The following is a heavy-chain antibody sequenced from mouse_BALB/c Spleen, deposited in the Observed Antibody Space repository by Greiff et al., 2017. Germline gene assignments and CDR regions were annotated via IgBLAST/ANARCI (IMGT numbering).Heavy chain of an antibody. CDR2: ISSGGSYT. Sequence: EVMLVESGGGLVKPGGSLKLSCAASGFTFSSYAMSWVRQSPEKRLEWVAEISSGGSYTYYPDTVTGRFTISRDNAKNTLYLEMSSLRSEDTAMYYCARGGYDDGYFDVWGAGTTVTVSS. CDR3: ARGGYDDGYFDV. CDR1: GFTFSSYA. D-gene: IGHD2-14*01. J-gene: IGHJ1*01. V-gene: IGHV5-9-4*01.